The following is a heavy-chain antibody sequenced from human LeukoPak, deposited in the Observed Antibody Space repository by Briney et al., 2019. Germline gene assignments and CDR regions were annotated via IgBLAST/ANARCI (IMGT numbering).Heavy chain of an antibody. D-gene: IGHD6-19*01. CDR2: IHYIEST. CDR3: ATSVYSSGWHPFFDY. CDR1: CDSISIHNYF. Sequence: SETLSLTCTVSCDSISIHNYFWGWIRQPPGKGLEWIGSIHYIESTYFNLSLKSRVTLSVDTSKNHFSLKLSSVTAADAAVYYCATSVYSSGWHPFFDYWGQGAPVTVSP. J-gene: IGHJ4*02. V-gene: IGHV4-39*02.